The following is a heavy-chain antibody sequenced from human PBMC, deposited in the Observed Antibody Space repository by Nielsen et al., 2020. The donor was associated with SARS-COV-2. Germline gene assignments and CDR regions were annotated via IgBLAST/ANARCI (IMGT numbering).Heavy chain of an antibody. J-gene: IGHJ3*02. CDR2: IYYTGST. V-gene: IGHV4-59*08. CDR3: ATAVEATSSHDAFDI. CDR1: GGSIRSYY. D-gene: IGHD1-26*01. Sequence: SETLSLTCTVSGGSIRSYYWTWIRQPPGKGLEWIGYIYYTGSTNYNPSLKSRVTVSVDTSKNQFSLKLRSVTAADTAVYFCATAVEATSSHDAFDIWGQGTMVTVSS.